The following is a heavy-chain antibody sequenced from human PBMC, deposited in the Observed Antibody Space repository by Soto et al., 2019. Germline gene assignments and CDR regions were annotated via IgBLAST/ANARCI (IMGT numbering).Heavy chain of an antibody. CDR2: IDPSDSQT. J-gene: IGHJ4*02. Sequence: GEALKISCKGSGYSFAGYWITSVRQEPGKGLEWMGRIDPSDSQTYYSPSFRGHVTISVTKSITTVFLQWSSLRASDTAMYYCARQIYDSDTGPNFQYYFDSWGQGTPVTVSS. CDR1: GYSFAGYW. V-gene: IGHV5-10-1*01. D-gene: IGHD3-22*01. CDR3: ARQIYDSDTGPNFQYYFDS.